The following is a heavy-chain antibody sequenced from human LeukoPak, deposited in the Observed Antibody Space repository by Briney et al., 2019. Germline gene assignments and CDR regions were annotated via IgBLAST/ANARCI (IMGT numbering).Heavy chain of an antibody. CDR1: GGSISNSNW. V-gene: IGHV4-4*02. J-gene: IGHJ4*02. Sequence: SETLSLTCAVSGGSISNSNWWNWVRQPPGKGLEWIGEIYHSGSTNYNPSLRSRVTISVDRSKNQFALKLTSVTAADTAVYYRARGQGSYGDYWGQGPLVIVSS. D-gene: IGHD5-18*01. CDR3: ARGQGSYGDY. CDR2: IYHSGST.